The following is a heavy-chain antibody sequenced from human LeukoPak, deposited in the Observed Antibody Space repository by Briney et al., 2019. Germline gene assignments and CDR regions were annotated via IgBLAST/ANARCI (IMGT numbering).Heavy chain of an antibody. J-gene: IGHJ3*02. V-gene: IGHV1-24*01. CDR1: GYTLTELS. CDR3: AMASVVVIKNAHPHAFDI. CDR2: FDPEDGER. D-gene: IGHD3-22*01. Sequence: ASVKLSCKVSGYTLTELSMHWVRQAPGKGHEWVGDFDPEDGERIYAKKFQRRVTMTEDTSTDTAYMELTSLRSDDTAVYYCAMASVVVIKNAHPHAFDIWRQGTMVTVSS.